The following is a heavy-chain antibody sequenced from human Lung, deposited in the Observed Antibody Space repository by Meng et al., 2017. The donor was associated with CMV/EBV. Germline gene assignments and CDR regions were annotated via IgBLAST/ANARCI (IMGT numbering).Heavy chain of an antibody. CDR3: ARLTGTVYVHWFDS. CDR1: GGSFSGSY. CDR2: IDGTGRT. Sequence: LXCAVYGGSFSGSYWHWLRQPPGMGLEWIGEIDGTGRTKYSPSLNSRVTILLDTSKKQLSLELSSVTAADTAVYYCARLTGTVYVHWFDSWGQGTLVTVSS. V-gene: IGHV4-34*01. J-gene: IGHJ5*01. D-gene: IGHD1-7*01.